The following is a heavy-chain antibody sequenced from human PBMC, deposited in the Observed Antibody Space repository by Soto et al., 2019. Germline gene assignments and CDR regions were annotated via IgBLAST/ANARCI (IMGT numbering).Heavy chain of an antibody. CDR1: GFTFSYYG. J-gene: IGHJ6*02. CDR3: ARDMFFRALRSGEVSFWQRMDF. CDR2: ILHDGTNE. D-gene: IGHD3-16*02. V-gene: IGHV3-33*05. Sequence: GGSLRLSCAASGFTFSYYGMHWVRQSPDKGLEWVALILHDGTNEYYADSVKGRFTISRDNSKNTLYLQMNSLRGEDTAVYYCARDMFFRALRSGEVSFWQRMDFWGQGTTVTVSS.